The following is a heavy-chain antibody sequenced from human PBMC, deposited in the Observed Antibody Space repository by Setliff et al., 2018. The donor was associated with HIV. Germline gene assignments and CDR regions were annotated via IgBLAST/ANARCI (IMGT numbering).Heavy chain of an antibody. V-gene: IGHV3-21*01. D-gene: IGHD3-22*01. J-gene: IGHJ4*02. CDR2: ISSSSSYI. CDR3: ARDQGPYDSSGYYNY. Sequence: GGSLRLSCAASGFTFSNAWMNWVRQAPGKGLEWVSSISSSSSYIYYADSVKGRFTISRDNAKNSLYLQMNSLRAEDTAVYYCARDQGPYDSSGYYNYWGQGTLVTVSS. CDR1: GFTFSNAW.